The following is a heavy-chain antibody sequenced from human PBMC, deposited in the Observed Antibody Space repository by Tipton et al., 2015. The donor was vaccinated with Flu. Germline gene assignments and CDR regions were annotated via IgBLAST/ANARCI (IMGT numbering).Heavy chain of an antibody. J-gene: IGHJ3*02. CDR2: ISYDGSNK. D-gene: IGHD3-10*01. CDR3: ARAYYGSERDAFDI. CDR1: GFTFSSYA. V-gene: IGHV3-30*04. Sequence: SLRLSCAASGFTFSSYAMHWVRQAPGKGLEWVAVISYDGSNKYYADSVKGRFTISRDNSKNTLYLQMNSLRAEDTAVYYCARAYYGSERDAFDIWGQGTMVTVSS.